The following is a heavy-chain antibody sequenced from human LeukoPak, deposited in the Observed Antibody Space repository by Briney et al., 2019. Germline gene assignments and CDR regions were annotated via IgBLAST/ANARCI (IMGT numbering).Heavy chain of an antibody. D-gene: IGHD3-3*01. CDR3: ARWRGAQSEFEY. CDR2: IHQDGSER. CDR1: GFTFSTYW. Sequence: GGSLRLSCTASGFTFSTYWTSWVRQVPGKGLEFVASIHQDGSEREYVDSVKGRFTISRDNAKNSLYLQMISLRAEDTAVYYCARWRGAQSEFEYWGQGTLVTVSS. J-gene: IGHJ4*02. V-gene: IGHV3-7*01.